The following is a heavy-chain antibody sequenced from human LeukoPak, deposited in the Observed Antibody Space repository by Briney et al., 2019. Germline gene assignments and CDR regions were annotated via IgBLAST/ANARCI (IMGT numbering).Heavy chain of an antibody. Sequence: PGGSLRLSCAASGFTFSSHSMSWVRQAPGQGLEWVSSIRGSGGTTYYADSVQGRSTISRDNSKNTLYLQMNSLRAEDTAIYYCANDHELVATSVDYWGQGTLVTVSS. V-gene: IGHV3-23*01. D-gene: IGHD5-12*01. J-gene: IGHJ4*02. CDR1: GFTFSSHS. CDR3: ANDHELVATSVDY. CDR2: IRGSGGTT.